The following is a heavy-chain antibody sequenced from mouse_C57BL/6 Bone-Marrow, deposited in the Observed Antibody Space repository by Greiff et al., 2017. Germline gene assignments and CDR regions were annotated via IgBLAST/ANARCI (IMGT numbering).Heavy chain of an antibody. CDR1: GYTFTSYW. CDR3: ARPLYEYGSSAWFAY. J-gene: IGHJ3*01. Sequence: QVQLQQPGAELVKPGASVKLSCKASGYTFTSYWMQWVKQRPGQGLEWIGEIDHSDSYTNYNQKFKGKATLTVDTTPSTAYMQRSSLTSEDSAVYDCARPLYEYGSSAWFAYWGQGTLVTVSA. V-gene: IGHV1-50*01. D-gene: IGHD1-1*01. CDR2: IDHSDSYT.